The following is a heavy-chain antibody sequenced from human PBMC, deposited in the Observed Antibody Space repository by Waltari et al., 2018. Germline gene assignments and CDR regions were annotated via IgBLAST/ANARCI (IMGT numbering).Heavy chain of an antibody. Sequence: QVQLQESGPGLVKPSQTLSLTCTVSGGPISSGDYYWSWIRQPPGKGLEWIGYIYYSGSTYYNPSLKSRVTISVDTSKNQFSLKLSSVTAADTAVYYCARVAATSYWYFDLWGRGTLVTVSS. CDR3: ARVAATSYWYFDL. V-gene: IGHV4-30-4*08. D-gene: IGHD2-15*01. CDR2: IYYSGST. J-gene: IGHJ2*01. CDR1: GGPISSGDYY.